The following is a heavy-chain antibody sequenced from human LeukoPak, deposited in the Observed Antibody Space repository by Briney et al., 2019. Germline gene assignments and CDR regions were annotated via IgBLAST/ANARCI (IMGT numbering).Heavy chain of an antibody. J-gene: IGHJ3*02. CDR2: IYYSGST. V-gene: IGHV4-59*01. CDR3: ARLDSYYGSGSYPINDAFDI. CDR1: GGSISSYY. Sequence: PSETLSLTCTVSGGSISSYYWSWIRQPPGKGLEWIGYIYYSGSTNYNPSLKSRVTISVDTSKNQFSLKLSSVTAADTAVYYCARLDSYYGSGSYPINDAFDIWGQGTMVTVSS. D-gene: IGHD3-10*01.